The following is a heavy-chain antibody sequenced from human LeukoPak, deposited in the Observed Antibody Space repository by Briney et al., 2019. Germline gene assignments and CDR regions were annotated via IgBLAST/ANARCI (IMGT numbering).Heavy chain of an antibody. Sequence: ASVKVSCKASGYTFTGYYMHWERQAPGQGLEWMGWINPNSGGTNYAQKFQGRVTMTRDTPISTAYMELSRLRSDDTAVYYCARPALGYYYDSSGYYFDYWGQGTLVTVSS. D-gene: IGHD3-22*01. CDR1: GYTFTGYY. J-gene: IGHJ4*02. CDR2: INPNSGGT. V-gene: IGHV1-2*02. CDR3: ARPALGYYYDSSGYYFDY.